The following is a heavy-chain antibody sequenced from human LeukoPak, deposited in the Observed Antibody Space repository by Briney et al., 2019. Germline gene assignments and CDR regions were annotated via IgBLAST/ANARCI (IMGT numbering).Heavy chain of an antibody. J-gene: IGHJ4*02. CDR1: GGSISSSSYY. Sequence: SETLSLTCTVSGGSISSSSYYWGWIRQPPGKGLEWIGSIYYSGSTYYNPSLKSRVTISVDTSKNQFSLKLSSVTAADTAVYYCARGLGTMVRGDPFDYWGQGTLVTVSS. CDR2: IYYSGST. D-gene: IGHD3-10*01. V-gene: IGHV4-39*01. CDR3: ARGLGTMVRGDPFDY.